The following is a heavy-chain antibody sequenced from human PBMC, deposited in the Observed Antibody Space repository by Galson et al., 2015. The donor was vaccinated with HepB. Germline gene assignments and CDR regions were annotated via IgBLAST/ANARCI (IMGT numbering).Heavy chain of an antibody. V-gene: IGHV3-7*01. J-gene: IGHJ6*03. D-gene: IGHD6-13*01. CDR2: IKQDGSEK. Sequence: SLRLSCAASGFTFSSYWMSWVRQAPGKGLEWVANIKQDGSEKYYVDSVKGRFTISRDNAKNSLYLQINSLRAEDTAVYYCANQGAAANMDVWGKGTTVTVSS. CDR1: GFTFSSYW. CDR3: ANQGAAANMDV.